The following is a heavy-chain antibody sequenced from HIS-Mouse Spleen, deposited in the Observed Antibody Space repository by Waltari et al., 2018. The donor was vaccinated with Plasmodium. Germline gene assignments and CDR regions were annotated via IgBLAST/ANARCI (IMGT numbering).Heavy chain of an antibody. J-gene: IGHJ6*02. D-gene: IGHD3-3*01. Sequence: QVQLVESGGGVVRPGRSLRLSCSASGFTSRGFSIHWFGQAPGKGLEGVAVISYDGSNKYYADSVKGRFTISRDNSKNTLYLQMNSLRAEDTAVYYCARLYYDFWSGYYPYGMDVWGQGTTVTVSS. CDR2: ISYDGSNK. CDR1: GFTSRGFS. CDR3: ARLYYDFWSGYYPYGMDV. V-gene: IGHV3-30*04.